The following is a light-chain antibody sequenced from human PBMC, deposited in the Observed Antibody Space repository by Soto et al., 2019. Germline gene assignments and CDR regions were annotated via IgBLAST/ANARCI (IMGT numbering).Light chain of an antibody. CDR2: GND. J-gene: IGLJ1*01. CDR1: SSNIGSNF. CDR3: AAWHNSMSSYV. V-gene: IGLV1-47*01. Sequence: QSVLTQPPSASGTPGQRVTIFCFGSSSNIGSNFVYWYQQLPGRAPKLLIYGNDQRPSGVPDRFSGSKSGTSASLAIGGLRSEDEAYYYCAAWHNSMSSYVFGSGTKVTVL.